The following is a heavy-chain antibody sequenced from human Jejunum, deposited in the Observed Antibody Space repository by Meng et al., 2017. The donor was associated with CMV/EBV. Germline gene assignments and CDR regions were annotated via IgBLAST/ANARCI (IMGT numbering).Heavy chain of an antibody. V-gene: IGHV4-61*08. D-gene: IGHD1-26*01. CDR2: IYYSGTT. Sequence: SGGSYWSWILQAPGTVLEWIGYIYYSGTTYYKPSLKSRVTISLDKARNQFSLNLRSVTAADTAVYYCARDWEGANPYYYSGMDVWGQGTTVTVSS. CDR1: SGGSY. J-gene: IGHJ6*02. CDR3: ARDWEGANPYYYSGMDV.